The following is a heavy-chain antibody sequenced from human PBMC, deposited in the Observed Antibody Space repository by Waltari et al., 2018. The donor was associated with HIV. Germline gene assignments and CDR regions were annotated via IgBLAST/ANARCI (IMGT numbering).Heavy chain of an antibody. CDR1: GGSISSSSYY. D-gene: IGHD2-21*01. CDR2: IYYSGST. V-gene: IGHV4-39*01. J-gene: IGHJ4*02. Sequence: QLQLQESGPGLVKPSETLSLTCTVSGGSISSSSYYWGWIRQPPGKGLEWIGSIYYSGSTYYNPSLKSRVTISVDTSKNQFFLKLSSVTAADTAVYYCARQRLKYCGGDCYYFDYWGQGTLVTVSS. CDR3: ARQRLKYCGGDCYYFDY.